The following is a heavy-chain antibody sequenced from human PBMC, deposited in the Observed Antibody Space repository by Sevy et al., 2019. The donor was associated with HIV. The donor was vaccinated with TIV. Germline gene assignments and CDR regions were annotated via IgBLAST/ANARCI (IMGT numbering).Heavy chain of an antibody. J-gene: IGHJ4*02. V-gene: IGHV3-33*01. Sequence: GGYLRLSCAATGFTFSNYAMHWVRQAPGKGMEWVAIIWSDGAYQYHGDSVKGRFTISRDSSKNTLYLQMNNVRVEDTAVYYCARGGYYYDNATYYALDSWGQGTLVTVSS. CDR2: IWSDGAYQ. D-gene: IGHD3-22*01. CDR3: ARGGYYYDNATYYALDS. CDR1: GFTFSNYA.